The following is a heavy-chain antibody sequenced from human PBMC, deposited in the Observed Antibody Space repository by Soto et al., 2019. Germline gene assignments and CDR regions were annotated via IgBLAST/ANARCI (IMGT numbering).Heavy chain of an antibody. CDR1: WFSLSTIGAG. Sequence: QITLKESGPTLVKPTQTLPVTCTFSWFSLSTIGAGVGWIRQSPGKAPEWLALISWKDEKRYNPGLKSRLTITKDTSKNQVVLTMTDLDPVDTATYFCAHRYGGNYYRWYFDSWGQGTLVTVSS. J-gene: IGHJ4*02. CDR2: ISWKDEK. D-gene: IGHD1-26*01. CDR3: AHRYGGNYYRWYFDS. V-gene: IGHV2-5*01.